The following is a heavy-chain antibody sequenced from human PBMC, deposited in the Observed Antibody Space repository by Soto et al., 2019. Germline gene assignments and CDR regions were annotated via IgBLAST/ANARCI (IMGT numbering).Heavy chain of an antibody. CDR3: AKEGQWLDVQFDY. CDR2: SSASGGST. V-gene: IGHV3-23*01. D-gene: IGHD6-19*01. J-gene: IGHJ4*02. Sequence: GGSLRLSCTAPGFTFSSSAMSWVRQAPGKGLEWVSISSASGGSTYHADSVKGRFSISRDNSKNTLYLQMTRLRTEDTAVYYCAKEGQWLDVQFDYWGQGALVTVSS. CDR1: GFTFSSSA.